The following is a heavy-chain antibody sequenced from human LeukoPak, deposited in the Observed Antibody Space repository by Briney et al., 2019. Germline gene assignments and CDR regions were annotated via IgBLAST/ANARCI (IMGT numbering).Heavy chain of an antibody. CDR1: GYTFTSYD. V-gene: IGHV1-8*01. D-gene: IGHD6-6*01. J-gene: IGHJ5*02. CDR3: ARVGRIAARPGNWFDP. Sequence: GASVKVSCKASGYTFTSYDINWVRQATGQGVEWMGWMNPNSGNTGYAQKFQGRVTMTRNTSISTAYMELSSLRSEDTAVYYCARVGRIAARPGNWFDPWGQGTLVTVSS. CDR2: MNPNSGNT.